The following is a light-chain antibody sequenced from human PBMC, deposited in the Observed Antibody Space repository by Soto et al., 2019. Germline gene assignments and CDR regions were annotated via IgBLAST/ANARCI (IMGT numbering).Light chain of an antibody. J-gene: IGLJ2*01. Sequence: QSALTQPPSASGSPGQSVTISCTGTGSDVGAYNFVSWYQHHPGKAPQALIYEVYKRPSGVPDRFSGSKSGNTASLTVSGLQTEDEADYYCSSYAGSNNLVGFGGGSKLTVL. V-gene: IGLV2-8*01. CDR3: SSYAGSNNLVG. CDR1: GSDVGAYNF. CDR2: EVY.